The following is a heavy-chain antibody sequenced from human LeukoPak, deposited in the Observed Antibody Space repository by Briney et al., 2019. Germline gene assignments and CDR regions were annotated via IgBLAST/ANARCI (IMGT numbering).Heavy chain of an antibody. D-gene: IGHD3-22*01. CDR2: INHSGST. J-gene: IGHJ4*02. V-gene: IGHV4-34*01. CDR3: ARGRDYYDSSGYYYSFAY. CDR1: GGSFSGYY. Sequence: SETLSLTCAVYGGSFSGYYWSWIRQPPGKGLEWIGEINHSGSTNYNPSLKSRVTISVDTSKNQFSLKLSSVTAADTAVYYCARGRDYYDSSGYYYSFAYWGQGALVTVSS.